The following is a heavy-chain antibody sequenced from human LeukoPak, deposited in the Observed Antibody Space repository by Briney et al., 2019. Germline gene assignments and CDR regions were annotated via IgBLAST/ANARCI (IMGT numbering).Heavy chain of an antibody. D-gene: IGHD6-13*01. J-gene: IGHJ4*02. V-gene: IGHV3-15*01. CDR3: TTDPGSSWYFFYGRDPDY. CDR1: GFTFSNAW. Sequence: GGSLRLSCAASGFTFSNAWMSWVRQAPGKGLEWVGRIKSKTEGGTTDYAAPVKGRFTISRDDSKNTLYLQMNSLKTEDTAVYYCTTDPGSSWYFFYGRDPDYWGQGTLVTVSS. CDR2: IKSKTEGGTT.